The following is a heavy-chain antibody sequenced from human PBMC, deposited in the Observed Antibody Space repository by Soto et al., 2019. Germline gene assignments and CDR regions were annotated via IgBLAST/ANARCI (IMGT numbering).Heavy chain of an antibody. CDR3: ARLGHWYYDFWSGYYTTSPYFDY. D-gene: IGHD3-3*01. V-gene: IGHV4-34*01. J-gene: IGHJ4*02. Sequence: PSETLSLTCAVYGGSLSGYYWSWIRQPPGKGLEWIGEINHSGSTNHNPSLKSRVTISVDTSKNQFSLKLSSVTAADTAVYYCARLGHWYYDFWSGYYTTSPYFDYWGQGTLVTVSS. CDR2: INHSGST. CDR1: GGSLSGYY.